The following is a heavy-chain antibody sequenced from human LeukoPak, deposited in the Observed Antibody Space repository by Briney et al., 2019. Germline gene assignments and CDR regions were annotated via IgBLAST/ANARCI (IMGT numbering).Heavy chain of an antibody. CDR3: AAIVEGGYYYYMDV. D-gene: IGHD3-22*01. J-gene: IGHJ6*03. CDR1: GGSISTDY. Sequence: SETLSLTCTVSGGSISTDYWSWIRQPAGKGLEWIGRIYSSGSTNYNPSLKSRVTISVDTSKNQFSLKLSSVTAADTAVYYCAAIVEGGYYYYMDVWGKGTTVSVSS. V-gene: IGHV4-4*07. CDR2: IYSSGST.